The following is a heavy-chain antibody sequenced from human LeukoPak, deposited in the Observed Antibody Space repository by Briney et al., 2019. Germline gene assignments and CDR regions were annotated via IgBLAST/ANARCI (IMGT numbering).Heavy chain of an antibody. J-gene: IGHJ6*02. V-gene: IGHV3-30*18. CDR3: EKDRGPSVAAAGQYDYYGMDG. Sequence: PGRTLTLSCAASGVPISRYYLGWIRQAPGKGLEWVAVISYDGSTNYYADSMKGRFTTSRAHYKNILYMQMTSMRADETADYYSEKDRGPSVAAAGQYDYYGMDGGGQGTRVTVSS. CDR2: ISYDGSTN. D-gene: IGHD6-13*01. CDR1: GVPISRYY.